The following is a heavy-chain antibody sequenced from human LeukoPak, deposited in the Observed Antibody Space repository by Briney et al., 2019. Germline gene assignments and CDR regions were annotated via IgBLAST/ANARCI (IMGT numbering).Heavy chain of an antibody. D-gene: IGHD2-2*01. CDR1: GYTFTSYD. V-gene: IGHV1-8*01. CDR3: ARSGPYCSSTSCYRDIDY. J-gene: IGHJ4*02. Sequence: ASVKVSCKASGYTFTSYDINWVRQATGQGLEWMGWMNPNSGNTGYAQKFQGRVTMTTNTSISTAYMELSSLRSEDTAVYYCARSGPYCSSTSCYRDIDYWGQGTLVTVSS. CDR2: MNPNSGNT.